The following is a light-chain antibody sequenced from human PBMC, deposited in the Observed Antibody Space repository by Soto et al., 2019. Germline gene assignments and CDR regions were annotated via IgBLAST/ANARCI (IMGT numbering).Light chain of an antibody. J-gene: IGKJ2*01. CDR3: QLYGSSTPRSDT. CDR1: QTINSNY. CDR2: GAS. Sequence: EIVLTQSPGTLYLSPGERATLSCRASQTINSNYLAWYQQKPGQAPRLLIYGASRRATGIPDRFSGSGSGTEFTLPISRLNPEDFAVYYCQLYGSSTPRSDTFGQGTKLEIK. V-gene: IGKV3-20*01.